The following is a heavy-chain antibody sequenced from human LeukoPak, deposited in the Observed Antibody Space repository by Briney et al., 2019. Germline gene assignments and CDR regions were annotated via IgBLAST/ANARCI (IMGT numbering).Heavy chain of an antibody. Sequence: SETLSLTCVVSGYSISGAYHWGWIRQPPGKGLEWIGNIYHSGSTYYNPSLKSRITISVDTSKNQFTLKLSSVTTADTAVYYCARSRLAAAGDFDYWGQGTLVTVSS. CDR2: IYHSGST. D-gene: IGHD6-13*01. CDR1: GYSISGAYH. CDR3: ARSRLAAAGDFDY. J-gene: IGHJ4*02. V-gene: IGHV4-38-2*01.